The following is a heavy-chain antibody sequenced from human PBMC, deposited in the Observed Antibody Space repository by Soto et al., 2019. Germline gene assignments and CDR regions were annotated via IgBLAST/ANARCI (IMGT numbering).Heavy chain of an antibody. CDR1: GYSFTKYW. D-gene: IGHD2-15*01. J-gene: IGHJ6*02. V-gene: IGHV5-51*01. CDR2: IYPDESDT. Sequence: HGESLKISCKGSGYSFTKYWIGWVRQMPGKGLEWMAIIYPDESDTRYSPSFQGQDTISADKSISTAYLQWSSLKASDTAMYYCVRMGFIVVGYLSYYYYRIAIWAQGTTVTVSS. CDR3: VRMGFIVVGYLSYYYYRIAI.